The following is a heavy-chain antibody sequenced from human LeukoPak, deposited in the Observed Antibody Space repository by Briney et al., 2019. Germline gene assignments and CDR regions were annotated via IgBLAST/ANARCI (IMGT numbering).Heavy chain of an antibody. CDR3: ARYWGPYDNSGAYFDY. V-gene: IGHV4-30-2*03. CDR2: IHYTGST. J-gene: IGHJ4*02. CDR1: GGSISSGGYS. D-gene: IGHD3-22*01. Sequence: SETLSLTCAVSGGSISSGGYSWSWIRQPPGKGLEWIATIHYTGSTYYNPSLKSRVTISVDTSKNQFSLKLSSVTAADTAMYYCARYWGPYDNSGAYFDYWGQGTLVTVSS.